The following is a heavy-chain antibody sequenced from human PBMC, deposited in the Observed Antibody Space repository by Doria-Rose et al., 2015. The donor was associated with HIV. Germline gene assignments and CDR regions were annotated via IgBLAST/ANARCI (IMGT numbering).Heavy chain of an antibody. J-gene: IGHJ6*03. CDR3: ARFRPSRGIYYSLDV. Sequence: QVQLQESGPGLVKPAETLSLTCTVSGGSISSYYWNWIRQPPGKGLEWIGYIYSSGSTHYNSPPKSRVTISIAPSKNQFPLKLSSVTAADTAVYYCARFRPSRGIYYSLDVWGKGTTATVSS. V-gene: IGHV4-4*09. CDR2: IYSSGST. D-gene: IGHD3-10*01. CDR1: GGSISSYY.